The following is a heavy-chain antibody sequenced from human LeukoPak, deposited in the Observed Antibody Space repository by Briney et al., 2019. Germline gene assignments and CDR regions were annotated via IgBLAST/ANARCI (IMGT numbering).Heavy chain of an antibody. V-gene: IGHV3-21*01. CDR3: ARDPDPYDSSGYYYY. Sequence: GGSLRLSCAASGFTFSSYSMNWVRQAPGKGLEWVSSISSSSSYIYYADSEKGRFTISRDNAKNSLYLQMNSLRAEDTAVYYCARDPDPYDSSGYYYYWGQGTLVTVSS. J-gene: IGHJ4*02. CDR2: ISSSSSYI. D-gene: IGHD3-22*01. CDR1: GFTFSSYS.